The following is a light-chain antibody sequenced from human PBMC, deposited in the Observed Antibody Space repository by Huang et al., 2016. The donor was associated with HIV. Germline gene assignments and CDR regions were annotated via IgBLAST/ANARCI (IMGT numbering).Light chain of an antibody. J-gene: IGKJ1*01. V-gene: IGKV3D-15*01. CDR1: QGVSNN. Sequence: EIVMTQSPATLSVSPGERATLSGRASQGVSNNIAWYQQQPGQTPRLLIHGAAPRAAGIAAKFSGRESGTDFTLTITSLQPEDSAVYYGQHYNNWPPRTFGPGTQVEI. CDR3: QHYNNWPPRT. CDR2: GAA.